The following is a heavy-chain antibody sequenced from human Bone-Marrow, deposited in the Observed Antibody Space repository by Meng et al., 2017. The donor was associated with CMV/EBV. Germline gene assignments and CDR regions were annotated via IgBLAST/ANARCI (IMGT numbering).Heavy chain of an antibody. J-gene: IGHJ6*02. Sequence: GGSLRLSCAASGITFSTAWMSWVRQAPGKGLEWVGRIKSKTDGGTTDYAAPVKGRFTISRDDSKNTLYLQMNSLKTEDTAVYYCTTDIVVVPAAIPHYYYYGMDVWGQGTTVTVSS. V-gene: IGHV3-15*01. CDR3: TTDIVVVPAAIPHYYYYGMDV. CDR2: IKSKTDGGTT. CDR1: GITFSTAW. D-gene: IGHD2-2*02.